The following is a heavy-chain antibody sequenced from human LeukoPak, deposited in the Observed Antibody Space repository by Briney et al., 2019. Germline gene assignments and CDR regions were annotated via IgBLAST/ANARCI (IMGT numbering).Heavy chain of an antibody. Sequence: PSETLSLTCTVSGGSISSGDYYWSWIRQPPGKGLEWIGYIYYSGSTYYNLSLKSRVTISVDTSKNQFSLKLSSVTAADTAVYYCARVNPYYYDSSGYQPLYYFDYWGQGTLVTVSS. CDR2: IYYSGST. CDR1: GGSISSGDYY. J-gene: IGHJ4*02. V-gene: IGHV4-30-4*01. CDR3: ARVNPYYYDSSGYQPLYYFDY. D-gene: IGHD3-22*01.